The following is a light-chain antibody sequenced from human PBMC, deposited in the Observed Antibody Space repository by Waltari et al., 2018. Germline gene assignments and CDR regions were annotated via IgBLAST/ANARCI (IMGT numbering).Light chain of an antibody. V-gene: IGLV2-11*01. CDR3: CSYAGRYTPYV. J-gene: IGLJ1*01. CDR1: SSDIGDYNS. CDR2: DVI. Sequence: QSALTQPRSVSGSPGQSVTFSCPGTSSDIGDYNSVSWYQQHPGKAPKLMIYDVIKRPSGVPDRFSGSKSVNTASLTISGLQAEDEADYYCCSYAGRYTPYVFGTGTKVTVL.